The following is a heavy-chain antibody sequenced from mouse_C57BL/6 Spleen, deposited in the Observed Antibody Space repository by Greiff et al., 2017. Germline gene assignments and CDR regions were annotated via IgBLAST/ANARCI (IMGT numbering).Heavy chain of an antibody. CDR2: INPNNGGT. D-gene: IGHD1-1*01. J-gene: IGHJ4*01. CDR1: GYTFTDYN. CDR3: ARRIITTVVATRYYAMDY. V-gene: IGHV1-18*01. Sequence: EVQLQQSGPELVKPGASVKIPCKASGYTFTDYNMDWVKQSHGKSLEWIGDINPNNGGTIYNQKFKGKATLTVDKSSSTAYMELRSLTSEDTAVYYCARRIITTVVATRYYAMDYWGQGTSVTVSS.